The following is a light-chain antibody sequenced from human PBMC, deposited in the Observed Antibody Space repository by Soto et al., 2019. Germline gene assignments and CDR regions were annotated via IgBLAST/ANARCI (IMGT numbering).Light chain of an antibody. CDR3: SSYSRSINSV. CDR2: EVN. V-gene: IGLV2-8*01. Sequence: QSVLSHPPSACWSPGHSVTISCTGTNNDIGGYTYVSWYQQLPGKAPKLMIYEVNKRPSGIPDRFSGSKSGNTASLTVSGLQPEDEAESFCSSYSRSINSVFGTGTKV. CDR1: NNDIGGYTY. J-gene: IGLJ1*01.